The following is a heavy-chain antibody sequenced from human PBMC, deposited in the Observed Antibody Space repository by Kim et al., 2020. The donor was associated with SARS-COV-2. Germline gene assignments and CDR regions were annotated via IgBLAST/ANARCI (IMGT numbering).Heavy chain of an antibody. CDR1: GGSFSGYY. Sequence: SETLSLTCAVYGGSFSGYYWSWIRQPPGKGLEWIGEINHSGSTNYNPSLKSRVTISVDTSKNQFSLKLSSVTAADTAVYYCARAGRVYCSSTSCYPGIRRFDPWGQGTLVTVSS. V-gene: IGHV4-34*01. CDR2: INHSGST. CDR3: ARAGRVYCSSTSCYPGIRRFDP. J-gene: IGHJ5*02. D-gene: IGHD2-2*01.